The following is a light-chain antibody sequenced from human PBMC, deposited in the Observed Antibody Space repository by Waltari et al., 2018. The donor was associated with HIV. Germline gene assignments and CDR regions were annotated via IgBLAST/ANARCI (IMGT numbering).Light chain of an antibody. J-gene: IGKJ1*01. V-gene: IGKV3-20*01. Sequence: EIVLTQSPGTRYLSPGERATLSCRASQSVTSTYFAWYQQKPGQAPRLLIYGASSRATGIPDRFSGTGSGTDFTLTISRLEPEDFALYYCQQYGSLQWTFGQGTKVEIK. CDR3: QQYGSLQWT. CDR2: GAS. CDR1: QSVTSTY.